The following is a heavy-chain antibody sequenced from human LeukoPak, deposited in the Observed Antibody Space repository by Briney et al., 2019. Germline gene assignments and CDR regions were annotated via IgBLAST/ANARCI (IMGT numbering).Heavy chain of an antibody. Sequence: ASVKVSCKASGYTFTGYYMHWVRQAPGQGLEWMGWINPNSGGTNYAQKFQGRVTMTRDTSISTAYMELSRLRSDDTAVYYCARGRITIFGVVIPRDAFDIWGQGTMVTVSS. CDR3: ARGRITIFGVVIPRDAFDI. V-gene: IGHV1-2*02. J-gene: IGHJ3*02. CDR2: INPNSGGT. CDR1: GYTFTGYY. D-gene: IGHD3-3*01.